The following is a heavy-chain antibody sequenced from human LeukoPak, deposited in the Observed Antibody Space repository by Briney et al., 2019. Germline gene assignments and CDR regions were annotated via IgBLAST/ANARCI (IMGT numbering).Heavy chain of an antibody. CDR2: ISNSGGST. D-gene: IGHD3-9*01. V-gene: IGHV3-23*01. CDR1: GFTFSSYA. Sequence: PGGSLRLSCAASGFTFSSYAMSWVRQAPGKGLEWFSVISNSGGSTFYADSVKGRFTISRDNSKNTLYLQMNSLRAEDTAVYYCAALPTGYQNFDYWGQGTLVTVSS. J-gene: IGHJ4*02. CDR3: AALPTGYQNFDY.